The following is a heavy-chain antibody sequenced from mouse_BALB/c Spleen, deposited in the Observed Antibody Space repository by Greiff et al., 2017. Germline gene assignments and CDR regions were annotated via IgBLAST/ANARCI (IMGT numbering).Heavy chain of an antibody. J-gene: IGHJ3*01. Sequence: QVQLKQSGAELVKPGASVKMSCKASGYTFTSYWMHWVKQRPGQGLEWIGYINPSTGYTEYNQKFKDKATLTADKSSSTAYMQLSSLTSEDSAVYYCATRRDYGYDCGLAYWGQGTLVTVSA. D-gene: IGHD2-2*01. CDR3: ATRRDYGYDCGLAY. CDR2: INPSTGYT. V-gene: IGHV1-7*01. CDR1: GYTFTSYW.